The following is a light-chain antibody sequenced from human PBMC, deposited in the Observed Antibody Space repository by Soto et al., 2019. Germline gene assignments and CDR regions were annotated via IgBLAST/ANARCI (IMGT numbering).Light chain of an antibody. CDR1: QSVSSSY. Sequence: EIVLTQSPGTLSLSPGERATLSCRASQSVSSSYLAWYQQKPGQAPRVLIHGASSRATGIPDRFSGSGSGTDFTLTISRLEPEDFAVYFCQQYGRSPPFTFGQGTKVEIK. J-gene: IGKJ2*01. CDR2: GAS. V-gene: IGKV3-20*01. CDR3: QQYGRSPPFT.